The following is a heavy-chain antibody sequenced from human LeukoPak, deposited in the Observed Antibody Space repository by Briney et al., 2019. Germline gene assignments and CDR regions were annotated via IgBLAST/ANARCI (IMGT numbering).Heavy chain of an antibody. J-gene: IGHJ4*02. CDR1: GFSISSGYF. Sequence: SETLSPTCAVSGFSISSGYFWAWIRQSPGKGLEWIGSIFHSGITYYNPSLKSRITISVDTSKNQFSLRLSSVTAADTAVYYCARRISTRRGETCSSTSCYFDYWGQGTLVTVSS. CDR2: IFHSGIT. V-gene: IGHV4-38-2*01. CDR3: ARRISTRRGETCSSTSCYFDY. D-gene: IGHD2-2*01.